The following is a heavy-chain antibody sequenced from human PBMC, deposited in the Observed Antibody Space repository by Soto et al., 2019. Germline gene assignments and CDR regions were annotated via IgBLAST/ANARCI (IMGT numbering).Heavy chain of an antibody. J-gene: IGHJ4*02. D-gene: IGHD4-17*01. Sequence: GGSLRLSCAASGFTFSSYAMSWVSQAPGKGLEWVSAISGSGGSTYYADSVKGRFTISRDNSKNTLYLQMNSLRAEDTAVYYCAKDRDRSMTTVTTSVIGPDYWGQGTLVTVS. CDR1: GFTFSSYA. V-gene: IGHV3-23*01. CDR2: ISGSGGST. CDR3: AKDRDRSMTTVTTSVIGPDY.